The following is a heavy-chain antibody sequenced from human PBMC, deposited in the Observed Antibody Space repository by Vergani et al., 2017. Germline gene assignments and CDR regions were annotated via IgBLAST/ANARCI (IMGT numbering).Heavy chain of an antibody. CDR2: ISYDGSNK. CDR1: GSTFRRYG. D-gene: IGHD1-1*01. J-gene: IGHJ6*02. CDR3: AKDQSRGYYYGMDV. Sequence: QVQLVESGGGVVQPGRSLRLSCAASGSTFRRYGMHWFRRAPGKGLGGVAVISYDGSNKYYADSVMGRFTISRDNSKNTLYLQMNSLRAEDTSVYYCAKDQSRGYYYGMDVWGQGTTVTVSS. V-gene: IGHV3-30*18.